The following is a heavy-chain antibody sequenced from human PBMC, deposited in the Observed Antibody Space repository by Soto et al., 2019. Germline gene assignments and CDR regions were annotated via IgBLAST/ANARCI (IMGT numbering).Heavy chain of an antibody. J-gene: IGHJ4*02. V-gene: IGHV2-5*02. CDR1: GFSLSSTRVA. Sequence: QITLKESGPTLVKPTQTLTLTCTFSGFSLSSTRVAVGWIRQPPGKALEWLALIYWDDDNRYSSFLKSRLTLTKDTPKNQVVLTMSNMDPVDTARYYCAHIVVAGLGYDFDYWGQGTLVTVSS. CDR3: AHIVVAGLGYDFDY. CDR2: IYWDDDN. D-gene: IGHD6-19*01.